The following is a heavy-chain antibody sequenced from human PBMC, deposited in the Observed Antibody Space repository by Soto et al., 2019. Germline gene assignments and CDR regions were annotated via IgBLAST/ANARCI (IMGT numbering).Heavy chain of an antibody. CDR1: GGSFSGYY. J-gene: IGHJ4*02. D-gene: IGHD6-13*01. V-gene: IGHV4-34*01. CDR3: ARTLWYLAFYFDY. CDR2: INHSGST. Sequence: SSETLSLTCAVYGGSFSGYYWSWIRQPPGKGLEWIGEINHSGSTNYNPSLKSRVTISVDTSKNQFSLKLSSVTAADTAVYYCARTLWYLAFYFDYWGQGTLVTVSS.